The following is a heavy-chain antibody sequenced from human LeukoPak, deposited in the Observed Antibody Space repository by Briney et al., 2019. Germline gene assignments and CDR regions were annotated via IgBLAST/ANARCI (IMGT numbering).Heavy chain of an antibody. CDR1: GGSICGSNYH. J-gene: IGHJ5*02. CDR2: VHHSGSA. CDR3: AREPNA. Sequence: SETLSLTCTVSGGSICGSNYHWGWIRQPPAKGLEWVGTVHHSGSAYYNPSLRSRTSISVDTSKNQFSLKLTSVTAADTAVYYCAREPNAWGQGTLVTVSS. V-gene: IGHV4-39*07.